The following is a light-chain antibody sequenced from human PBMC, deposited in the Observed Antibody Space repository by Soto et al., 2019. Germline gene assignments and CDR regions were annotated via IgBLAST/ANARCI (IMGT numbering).Light chain of an antibody. Sequence: DIQMTQSPSTLSGSVGERVTITCRASQTISSWLAWYQQNPGKAPKLLIYKASTLKSVVPSRFSGSGSGTDFTLTINSLQPDDFATYYCQHYDTYWTFGQGTKVDIK. CDR1: QTISSW. CDR3: QHYDTYWT. J-gene: IGKJ1*01. CDR2: KAS. V-gene: IGKV1-5*03.